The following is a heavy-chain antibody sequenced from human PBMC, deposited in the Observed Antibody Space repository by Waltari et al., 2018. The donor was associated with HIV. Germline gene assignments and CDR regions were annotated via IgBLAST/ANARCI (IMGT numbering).Heavy chain of an antibody. CDR3: ARHVDTAMALY. D-gene: IGHD5-18*01. CDR1: GGSISSSSYY. V-gene: IGHV4-39*01. Sequence: QLQLQESGPGLVKPSETMSLTCTVAGGSISSSSYYWGWIRRPPGKGLAWIGSIYYSGSTYYNPSLKSRVTISVDTSKNQFSLKLSSVTTADTAVYYCARHVDTAMALYWGQGTLVTVSS. J-gene: IGHJ4*02. CDR2: IYYSGST.